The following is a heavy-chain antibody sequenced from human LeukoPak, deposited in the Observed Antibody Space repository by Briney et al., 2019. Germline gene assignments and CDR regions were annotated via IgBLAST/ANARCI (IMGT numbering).Heavy chain of an antibody. Sequence: PGGSLRLSCAASGFTFSSYAVSWVRQAPGKGPEWVSAISGSGGSTYYADSVKGRFTISRDNSKNTLYLQMNSLRAEDTAVYYCAKVDGDDSSGYYLGFFDYWGQGTLVTVSS. CDR3: AKVDGDDSSGYYLGFFDY. J-gene: IGHJ4*02. D-gene: IGHD3-22*01. CDR2: ISGSGGST. V-gene: IGHV3-23*01. CDR1: GFTFSSYA.